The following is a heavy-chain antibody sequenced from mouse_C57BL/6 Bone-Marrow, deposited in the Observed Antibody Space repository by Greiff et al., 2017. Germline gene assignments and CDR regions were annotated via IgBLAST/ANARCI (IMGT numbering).Heavy chain of an antibody. CDR1: GYTFTSYG. CDR2: IYPRSGNT. D-gene: IGHD1-1*01. CDR3: ARSRITTVVAPLDY. V-gene: IGHV1-81*01. Sequence: VQLQQSGAELARPGASVKLSCKASGYTFTSYGISWVKQRTGQGLEWIGEIYPRSGNTYYNEKFKGKATLTADKSSSTAYMELRSLTSEDSAVYFCARSRITTVVAPLDYWGQGTTLTVSS. J-gene: IGHJ2*01.